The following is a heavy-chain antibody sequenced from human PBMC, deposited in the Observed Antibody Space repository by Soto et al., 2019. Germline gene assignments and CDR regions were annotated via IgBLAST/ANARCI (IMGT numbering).Heavy chain of an antibody. J-gene: IGHJ4*02. D-gene: IGHD1-7*01. V-gene: IGHV1-3*01. CDR1: GYTFTSYA. CDR3: AREGDITGTTLYFDY. CDR2: INAGNGNT. Sequence: VASVKVSCKASGYTFTSYAMHWVRQAPGQRLEWMGWINAGNGNTKYSQKFQGRVTITRDTSASTAYMELSSLRSEDTAVYYCAREGDITGTTLYFDYWGQGTLVTVSS.